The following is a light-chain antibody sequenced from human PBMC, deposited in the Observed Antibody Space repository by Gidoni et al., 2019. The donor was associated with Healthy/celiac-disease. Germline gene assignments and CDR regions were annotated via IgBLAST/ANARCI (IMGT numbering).Light chain of an antibody. CDR2: GAS. Sequence: EIVMTQSPATLSVSPGESATLSCRASQSVSSNLAWYQQKPGQAPRLLIYGASTRATGIPARFSGSGSGTEFTLTISSLQSEDFAVYYCQQYNNWPRTFGQGSQAGDQT. CDR3: QQYNNWPRT. V-gene: IGKV3-15*01. J-gene: IGKJ2*01. CDR1: QSVSSN.